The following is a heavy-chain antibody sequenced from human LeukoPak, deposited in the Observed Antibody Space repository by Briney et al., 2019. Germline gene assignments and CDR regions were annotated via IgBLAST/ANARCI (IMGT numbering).Heavy chain of an antibody. CDR3: ARVPLGYGGKNY. CDR1: GGSISSGDYY. CDR2: IYYSGST. V-gene: IGHV4-30-4*01. Sequence: SQTLSLTCTVSGGSISSGDYYWSWIRQPPGKGLEWIGYIYYSGSTYYNPSLKSRVTISVDTSKNQFSLKLSSVTAADTAVYYCARVPLGYGGKNYWGKETLVTVSS. D-gene: IGHD5-12*01. J-gene: IGHJ4*02.